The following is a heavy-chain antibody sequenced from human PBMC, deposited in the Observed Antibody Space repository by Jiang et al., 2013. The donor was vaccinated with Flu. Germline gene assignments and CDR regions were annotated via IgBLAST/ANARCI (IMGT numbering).Heavy chain of an antibody. Sequence: GAEVKKPGESLKISCKGSGYSFTDYWIGWVRQMPGKGLEWMGIIYPRDSDTKYSPSFQGQVTISADKSISTAYLQWSSLKASDTAMYYCARTMTSTEYNFDYWGQGTLVTVSS. V-gene: IGHV5-51*01. CDR3: ARTMTSTEYNFDY. CDR2: IYPRDSDT. CDR1: GYSFTDYW. J-gene: IGHJ4*02. D-gene: IGHD2-2*01.